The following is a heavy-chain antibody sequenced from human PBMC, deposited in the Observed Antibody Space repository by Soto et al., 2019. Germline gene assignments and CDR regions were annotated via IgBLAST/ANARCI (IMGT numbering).Heavy chain of an antibody. D-gene: IGHD6-6*01. CDR1: VGSLRSDNW. J-gene: IGHJ1*01. Sequence: NPSETLSLRCAVSVGSLRSDNWSTLLRQSPGNGLKWMGDIYHSGRTTYSTYLNSRVAMSVDKSNKQFSLKLNSVPAADTAMYYWARAAVATRCFEFWGQGALVTVSS. V-gene: IGHV4-4*02. CDR3: ARAAVATRCFEF. CDR2: IYHSGRT.